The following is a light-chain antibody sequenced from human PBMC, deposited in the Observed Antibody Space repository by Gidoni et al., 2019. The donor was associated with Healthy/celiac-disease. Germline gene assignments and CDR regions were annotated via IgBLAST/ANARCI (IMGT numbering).Light chain of an antibody. CDR3: QQYDNLPT. CDR1: QDISTY. Sequence: DIKMLQSPSSLYASVGHRVTITCQARQDISTYLNWYQQKPGKAPKLLIYDATNLETGVPSRFSGSGSGTDFIITSSSLQAEDIATYYCQQYDNLPTFGQGTKLEIK. J-gene: IGKJ2*01. V-gene: IGKV1-33*01. CDR2: DAT.